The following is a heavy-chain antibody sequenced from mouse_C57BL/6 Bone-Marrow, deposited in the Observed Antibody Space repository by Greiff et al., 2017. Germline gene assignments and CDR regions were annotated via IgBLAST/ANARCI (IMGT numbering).Heavy chain of an antibody. CDR2: IDPENGDT. J-gene: IGHJ3*01. CDR3: TTGGYDVGAWFAY. Sequence: VQLQQSGAELVRPGASVKLSCTASGFNIKDDYMHWVKQRPEQGLEWIGWIDPENGDTEYASKFQGKATITADTSSNTAYLQLSSLTSEDTAVYDCTTGGYDVGAWFAYWGQGTLVTVSA. V-gene: IGHV14-4*01. D-gene: IGHD2-2*01. CDR1: GFNIKDDY.